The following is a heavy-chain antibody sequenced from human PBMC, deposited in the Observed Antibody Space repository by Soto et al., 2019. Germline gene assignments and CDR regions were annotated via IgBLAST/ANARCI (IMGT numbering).Heavy chain of an antibody. Sequence: QVQLVQSGAEVKKPGASVKVSCKASGYTFTSYGISWVRQAPGQGLEWMGWISAYNGNTNSAQKFQGRVTRTTDTSTSTACMELRSWRSDDTAVYYCARDLPQYSSGWYAPEYYFDYWGQGTLVTVSS. V-gene: IGHV1-18*01. CDR3: ARDLPQYSSGWYAPEYYFDY. CDR2: ISAYNGNT. CDR1: GYTFTSYG. J-gene: IGHJ4*02. D-gene: IGHD6-13*01.